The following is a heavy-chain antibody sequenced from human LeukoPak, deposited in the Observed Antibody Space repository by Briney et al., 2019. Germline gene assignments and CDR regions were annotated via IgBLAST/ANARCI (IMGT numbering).Heavy chain of an antibody. CDR3: ARLYYDNSGYPDY. CDR2: IYPDDSET. CDR1: GFRFITYW. Sequence: GESLKISCKGSGFRFITYWIGWVRQTPGKGLEWMGIIYPDDSETRYSPSFQGQVTISADKSISTAYVQWSSLKASDTAMYYCARLYYDNSGYPDYWGQGTLVIVSS. D-gene: IGHD3-22*01. J-gene: IGHJ4*02. V-gene: IGHV5-51*01.